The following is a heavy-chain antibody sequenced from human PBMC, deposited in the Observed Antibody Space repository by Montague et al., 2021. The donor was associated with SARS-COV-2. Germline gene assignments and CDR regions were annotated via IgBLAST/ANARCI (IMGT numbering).Heavy chain of an antibody. D-gene: IGHD5/OR15-5a*01. J-gene: IGHJ3*01. CDR1: GFTFNNYS. V-gene: IGHV3-21*01. Sequence: SLRLSCAASGFTFNNYSMNWVRQAPGKGLEWVSSISTSSLYIYYTDSVKGRFTVARANAKNSVFLEMNSLRVGDTAVYYCARAHSGSYSVGGDAFDLWGRGTLVAVSS. CDR3: ARAHSGSYSVGGDAFDL. CDR2: ISTSSLYI.